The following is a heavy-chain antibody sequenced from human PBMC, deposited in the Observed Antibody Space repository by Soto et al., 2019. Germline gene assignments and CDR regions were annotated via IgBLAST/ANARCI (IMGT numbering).Heavy chain of an antibody. CDR1: SGSISSGGYY. CDR3: ARGDDYSNPIKFDY. Sequence: SETLSLTCTVSSGSISSGGYYWSWIRQHPGKGLEWIGYIYYSGSTYYNRSLKSRVTISLDTSKNQFSLKLSSVTAADTAVYYCARGDDYSNPIKFDYWGQGTLVTVSS. J-gene: IGHJ4*02. D-gene: IGHD4-4*01. V-gene: IGHV4-31*03. CDR2: IYYSGST.